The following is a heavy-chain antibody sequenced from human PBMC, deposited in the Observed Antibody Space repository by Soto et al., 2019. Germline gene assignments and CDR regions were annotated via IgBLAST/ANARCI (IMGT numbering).Heavy chain of an antibody. J-gene: IGHJ4*02. CDR2: IIPIFGTA. Sequence: ASVKVSCKASGGTFSSYAISWVRQAPGQGLEWMGGIIPIFGTANYAQKFQGRVTITADESTSTAYMELSSLRSEDTAVYYCARGGGSSWYGVEGYFDYWGQGTLVTVSS. CDR3: ARGGGSSWYGVEGYFDY. CDR1: GGTFSSYA. V-gene: IGHV1-69*13. D-gene: IGHD6-13*01.